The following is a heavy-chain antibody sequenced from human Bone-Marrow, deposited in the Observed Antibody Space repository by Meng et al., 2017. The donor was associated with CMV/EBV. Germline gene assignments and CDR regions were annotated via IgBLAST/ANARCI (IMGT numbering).Heavy chain of an antibody. CDR1: GYTFTSYY. CDR2: INPSGGST. V-gene: IGHV1-46*01. CDR3: ARVPLVGSSWYSAGGTNDY. Sequence: ASVKVSCKASGYTFTSYYMHWVRQAPGQGLEWMGIINPSGGSTSYAQKFQGRVTMTRDTSISTAYMELSRLRSYDTAVYYCARVPLVGSSWYSAGGTNDYWGQGTLVTVSS. D-gene: IGHD6-13*01. J-gene: IGHJ4*02.